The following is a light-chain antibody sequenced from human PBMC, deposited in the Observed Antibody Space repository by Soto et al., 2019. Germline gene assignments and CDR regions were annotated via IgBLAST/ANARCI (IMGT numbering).Light chain of an antibody. V-gene: IGKV3-20*01. J-gene: IGKJ1*01. CDR3: QQYGRSPKT. Sequence: EIVLTQSPGTLSLSPGERATLSCRASQSITSNYLAWYQQKPGQAPRLLIHGASNRATGIPDRFSGSGSGTDFTLTISRLEPEDLAVYYCQQYGRSPKTFGQGTKVEIK. CDR1: QSITSNY. CDR2: GAS.